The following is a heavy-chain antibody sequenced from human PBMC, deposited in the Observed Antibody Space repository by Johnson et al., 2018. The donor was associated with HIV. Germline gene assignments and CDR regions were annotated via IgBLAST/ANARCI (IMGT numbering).Heavy chain of an antibody. J-gene: IGHJ3*01. Sequence: EVQLVESGGALVKPGGSLRLSCAASGFTFDDYAMHWVRQSPGKGLEWVSGISWNSGSIGYADSVKGRFTISRDNAKNSLYLQMNSLRAEDTALYYCARGFVRISMILVADAFDLWGQGTMVTVSS. V-gene: IGHV3-9*01. CDR1: GFTFDDYA. CDR3: ARGFVRISMILVADAFDL. D-gene: IGHD3-22*01. CDR2: ISWNSGSI.